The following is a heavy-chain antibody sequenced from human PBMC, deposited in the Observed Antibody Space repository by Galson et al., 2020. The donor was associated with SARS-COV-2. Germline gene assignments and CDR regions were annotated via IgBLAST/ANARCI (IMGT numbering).Heavy chain of an antibody. CDR1: GGSFRYFY. D-gene: IGHD3-3*01. V-gene: IGHV4-34*01. CDR3: AGDFWSGSKIAGY. CDR2: INHSGGT. J-gene: IGHJ4*02. Sequence: SQTLSLTCAVYGGSFRYFYWSWIRQPPGKGLEWIGEINHSGGTTYNPSLKSRATISIDTSKNQFSLKLTSVTAADTAVYYCAGDFWSGSKIAGYWGQGTLVTVSS.